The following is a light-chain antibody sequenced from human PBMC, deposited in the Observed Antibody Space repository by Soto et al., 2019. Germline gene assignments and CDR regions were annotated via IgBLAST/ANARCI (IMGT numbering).Light chain of an antibody. J-gene: IGKJ5*01. CDR1: QSVSSK. CDR3: QQYNNWPPIT. Sequence: ETVMTQSPGTEASSPGQRATLSCXXSQSVSSKLAWYQQKPGQAPRLLIYGASTRATGIPARFSGSGSGTEFTLSISSLQSEDFAIYYCQQYNNWPPITFGQGTRLEIK. V-gene: IGKV3D-15*01. CDR2: GAS.